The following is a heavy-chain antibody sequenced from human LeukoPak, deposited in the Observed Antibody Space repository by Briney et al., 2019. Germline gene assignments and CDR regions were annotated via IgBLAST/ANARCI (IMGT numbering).Heavy chain of an antibody. CDR3: ARDYYDFWSGYPKTDDAFDI. J-gene: IGHJ3*02. Sequence: ASVKVSCKASGYTFTSYYMHWVRQAPGQGLEWMGIINPSGGSTSYAQKFQGRVTMTRDTSTGTVYMELSSLRSEDTAVYYCARDYYDFWSGYPKTDDAFDIWGQGTMVTVSS. CDR1: GYTFTSYY. CDR2: INPSGGST. V-gene: IGHV1-46*01. D-gene: IGHD3-3*01.